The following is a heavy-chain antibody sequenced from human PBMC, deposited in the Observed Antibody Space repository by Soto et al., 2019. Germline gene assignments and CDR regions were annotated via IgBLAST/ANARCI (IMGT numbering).Heavy chain of an antibody. J-gene: IGHJ4*02. CDR1: GGSFSGYY. V-gene: IGHV4-34*01. CDR3: ASVSIVAALY. D-gene: IGHD6-13*01. CDR2: INHSGST. Sequence: QVQLQQWGAGLLKPSETLSLTCAVYGGSFSGYYWSWIRQPPGKGLEWIGEINHSGSTNYNPSLKSRVTISVDTSKNQFSLKLSSVTAADTAVYYCASVSIVAALYWGQGTLVTVSS.